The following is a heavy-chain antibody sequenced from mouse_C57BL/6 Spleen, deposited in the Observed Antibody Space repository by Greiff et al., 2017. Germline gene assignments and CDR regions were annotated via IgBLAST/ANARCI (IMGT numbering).Heavy chain of an antibody. CDR2: IYPGSGST. Sequence: QVQLQQPGAELVKPGASVKMSCKASGYTFTSYWITWVKQRPGQGLEWIGDIYPGSGSTNYNEKFKSKATLTVDTSSSTAYMQLSSLTSEDSAVYYCARSGGYYVGAMDYWGQGTSVTVSS. V-gene: IGHV1-55*01. D-gene: IGHD2-3*01. J-gene: IGHJ4*01. CDR1: GYTFTSYW. CDR3: ARSGGYYVGAMDY.